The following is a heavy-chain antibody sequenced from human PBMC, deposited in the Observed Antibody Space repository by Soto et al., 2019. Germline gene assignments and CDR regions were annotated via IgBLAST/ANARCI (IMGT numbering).Heavy chain of an antibody. J-gene: IGHJ4*02. Sequence: PSETLSLTCTVSGGSISSSSYHWGWIRQPPGKGLEWIGSIYYSGTTYYNPSLKSRVTISVDTSKNQFSLKLSSVTAADTAVYYCARSISVVMDFWGQGTLVTVSS. V-gene: IGHV4-39*01. CDR2: IYYSGTT. CDR3: ARSISVVMDF. CDR1: GGSISSSSYH. D-gene: IGHD3-22*01.